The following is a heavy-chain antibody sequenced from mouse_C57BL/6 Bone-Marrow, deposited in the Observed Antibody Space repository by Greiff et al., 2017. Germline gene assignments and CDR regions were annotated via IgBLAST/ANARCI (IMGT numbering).Heavy chain of an antibody. V-gene: IGHV14-4*01. CDR2: IDPENGDT. J-gene: IGHJ2*01. D-gene: IGHD1-1*01. CDR3: PAVVHY. CDR1: GFNIKDDY. Sequence: VQLQQSGAELVRPGASVKLSCTASGFNIKDDYMHWVKQRPEQGLEWIGWIDPENGDTEYASKFQGKATITADTSSNTAYLQIRSLTAEDTAFCYCPAVVHYWGQGTTLTVSS.